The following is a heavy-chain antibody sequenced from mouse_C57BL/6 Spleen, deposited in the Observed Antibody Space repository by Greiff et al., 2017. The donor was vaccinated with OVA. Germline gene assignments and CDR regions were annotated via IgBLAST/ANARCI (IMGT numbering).Heavy chain of an antibody. CDR2: IDPSDSYT. CDR3: ARCDSPGIYFDY. Sequence: QVQLQQPGAELVKPGASVKLSCKASGYTFTSSWMQWVKQRPGQGLEWIGEIDPSDSYTNYNQKFKGKATMTVDTSSSTAYMQLSSLTSEDSAVYYCARCDSPGIYFDYGGKGTTLTVSS. V-gene: IGHV1-50*01. CDR1: GYTFTSSW. J-gene: IGHJ2*01. D-gene: IGHD2-4*01.